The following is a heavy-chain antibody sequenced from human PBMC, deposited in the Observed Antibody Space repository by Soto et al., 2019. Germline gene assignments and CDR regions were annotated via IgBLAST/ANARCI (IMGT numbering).Heavy chain of an antibody. J-gene: IGHJ6*02. Sequence: PSETLSLTCAVYGGSFSGYYWSWIRQPPGKGLEWIGEINHSGSTNYNPSLKSRVTISVDTSKNQFSLKLSSVTAADTAVYYCAGGEGRWELLAYSVMDFWGQGTTVTVSS. V-gene: IGHV4-34*01. CDR1: GGSFSGYY. CDR3: AGGEGRWELLAYSVMDF. D-gene: IGHD1-26*01. CDR2: INHSGST.